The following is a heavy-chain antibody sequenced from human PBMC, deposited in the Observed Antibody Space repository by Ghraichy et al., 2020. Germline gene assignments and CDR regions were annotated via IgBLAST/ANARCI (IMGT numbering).Heavy chain of an antibody. CDR2: INDSGGST. D-gene: IGHD1-26*01. CDR1: GFTFNRYA. CDR3: AKCSLGGRPYYFDY. J-gene: IGHJ4*02. V-gene: IGHV3-23*01. Sequence: GGSLRLSCAASGFTFNRYAMSWVRQAPGKGLEWVSAINDSGGSTNSADSVKGRFSISRDNPKNTLYLQMNSLRAEDTAVYYCAKCSLGGRPYYFDYWGQGTLVTVSS.